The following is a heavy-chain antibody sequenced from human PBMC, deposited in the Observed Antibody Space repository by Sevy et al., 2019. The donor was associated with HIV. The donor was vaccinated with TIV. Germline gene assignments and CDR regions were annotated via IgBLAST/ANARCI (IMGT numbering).Heavy chain of an antibody. CDR3: ARGGGYTDQGMDV. J-gene: IGHJ6*02. V-gene: IGHV3-48*01. Sequence: GGSLRLSCAASGFTFSNYDMNWVRQAPGKGVEWVSYISSDSSRIYYADSVKGRLTISRDNPKNSLYVQMNRLRAEDTAVYYCARGGGYTDQGMDVWGQGTTVTVSS. CDR1: GFTFSNYD. D-gene: IGHD5-12*01. CDR2: ISSDSSRI.